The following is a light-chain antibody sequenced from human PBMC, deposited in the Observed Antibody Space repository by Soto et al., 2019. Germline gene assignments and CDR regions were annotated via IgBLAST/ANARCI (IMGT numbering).Light chain of an antibody. V-gene: IGLV2-14*03. J-gene: IGLJ1*01. CDR1: SSDVGGYNY. CDR2: DVS. Sequence: QSVLTQPASVSGSPGQSITISCTGTSSDVGGYNYVSWYQQHPGKAPILMIYDVSNRPSGISNRFSGSKSGNTASLTISGLQAEDETDYHCSSKRGSTYVFGTGTKV. CDR3: SSKRGSTYV.